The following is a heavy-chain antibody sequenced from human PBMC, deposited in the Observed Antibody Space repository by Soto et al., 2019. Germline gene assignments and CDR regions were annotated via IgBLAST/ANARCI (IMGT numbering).Heavy chain of an antibody. J-gene: IGHJ6*02. D-gene: IGHD2-15*01. CDR3: ARLGEGVAATPLYYYGMDV. CDR1: GYSFTSYW. CDR2: IYPSDSDT. V-gene: IGHV5-51*01. Sequence: PGESLKISWKGSGYSFTSYWIGWVRQMPGKGLEWMEIIYPSDSDTRYSPTFQGQVTISADKSISTAYLQWSSLKASDTAMYYCARLGEGVAATPLYYYGMDVWGQGTTVTVSS.